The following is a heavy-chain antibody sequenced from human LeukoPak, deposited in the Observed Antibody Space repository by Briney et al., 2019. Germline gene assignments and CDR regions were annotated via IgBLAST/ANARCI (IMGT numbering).Heavy chain of an antibody. D-gene: IGHD5-12*01. V-gene: IGHV3-7*01. CDR2: IKQDGSEK. J-gene: IGHJ4*02. Sequence: GESLKISCAASGFTFSSYWMSWVRQAPGKGLEWVANIKQDGSEKYYVDSVKGRFTISRDNAKNSLYLQMNSLRAEDTAVYYCARGARSGYAKYWGQGTLVTVSS. CDR1: GFTFSSYW. CDR3: ARGARSGYAKY.